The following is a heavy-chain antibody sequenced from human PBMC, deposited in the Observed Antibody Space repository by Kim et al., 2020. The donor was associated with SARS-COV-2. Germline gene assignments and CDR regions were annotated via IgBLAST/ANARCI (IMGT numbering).Heavy chain of an antibody. D-gene: IGHD2-15*01. V-gene: IGHV4-39*02. CDR1: GGSISSSSYY. Sequence: SETLSLTCTVSGGSISSSSYYWGWIRQPPGKGLEWIGSIYYSGSTYYNPSLKSRVTISVDTSKNQFSLKLSSVTAAATAVYYCAGEVVATENYYYYGMDVWGQGTTVTVSS. CDR2: IYYSGST. J-gene: IGHJ6*02. CDR3: AGEVVATENYYYYGMDV.